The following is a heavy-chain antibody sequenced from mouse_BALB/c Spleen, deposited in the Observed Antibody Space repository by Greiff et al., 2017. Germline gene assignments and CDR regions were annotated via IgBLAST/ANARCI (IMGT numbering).Heavy chain of an antibody. CDR3: ARHGVRNSAMDY. Sequence: EVQLVESGGDLVKPGGSLKLSCAASGFTFSSYGMSWVRQTPDKRLEWVATISSGGSYTYYPDSVKGRFTISRDNAKNTLYLQMSSLKSEDTAMYYCARHGVRNSAMDYWGQGTSVTVSS. V-gene: IGHV5-6*01. CDR1: GFTFSSYG. J-gene: IGHJ4*01. CDR2: ISSGGSYT.